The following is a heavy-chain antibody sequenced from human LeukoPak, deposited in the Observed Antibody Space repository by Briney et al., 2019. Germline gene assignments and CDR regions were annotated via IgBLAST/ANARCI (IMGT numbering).Heavy chain of an antibody. V-gene: IGHV3-30*18. CDR3: AKPYSYGSYYFDY. Sequence: GRSLRLSCAASGFTFSSYGIHWVRQTPGKGLEWVAVISYDGSDKYYADSVKDRFTISRDNSENTLYLQMNSLRTEDTAVYYCAKPYSYGSYYFDYWGQGTLVTVSS. D-gene: IGHD5-18*01. CDR2: ISYDGSDK. J-gene: IGHJ4*02. CDR1: GFTFSSYG.